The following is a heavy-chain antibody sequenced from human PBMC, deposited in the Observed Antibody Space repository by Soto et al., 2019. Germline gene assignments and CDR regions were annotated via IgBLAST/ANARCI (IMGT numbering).Heavy chain of an antibody. CDR3: ARSVAARRGEDWFDP. V-gene: IGHV3-53*01. D-gene: IGHD6-6*01. Sequence: GGSLRLSCAASWFTVSSNYMSWVRQSPGKGLEWVSVIYSGGSTYYADSVKGRFTISRDNSKNTLYLQMNSLRAEDTAVYYCARSVAARRGEDWFDPWGQGTLVTVSS. CDR2: IYSGGST. J-gene: IGHJ5*02. CDR1: WFTVSSNY.